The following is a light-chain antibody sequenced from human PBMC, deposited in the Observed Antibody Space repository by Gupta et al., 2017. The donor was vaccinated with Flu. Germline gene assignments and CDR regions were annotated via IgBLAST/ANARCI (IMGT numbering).Light chain of an antibody. CDR3: ETWDSNTVV. CDR1: SGHSSYI. Sequence: QPVLTQSSSASASLGSSVKLTCTLSSGHSSYIIAWHQQQPGKAPRYLIMLVVSGSYNTGSGVPDRFSGSSSGDARSLTIYNLQAEDEAEYYCETWDSNTVVFGGGTKLTVL. V-gene: IGLV4-60*03. CDR2: LVVSGSY. J-gene: IGLJ3*02.